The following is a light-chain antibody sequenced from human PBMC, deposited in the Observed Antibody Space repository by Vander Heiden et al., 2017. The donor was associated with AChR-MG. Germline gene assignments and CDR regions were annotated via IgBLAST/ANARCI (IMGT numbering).Light chain of an antibody. Sequence: SSELTQDPAVSVALGQTVRITCQGDSLRSYYASWYPQKPGQAPVLVIYGKNNRPSGIPDRCSGCSSGKTASLTITGAQAEDEADYYCNSRDSSGNHLVFGTGTKVTVL. CDR3: NSRDSSGNHLV. V-gene: IGLV3-19*01. CDR1: SLRSYY. J-gene: IGLJ1*01. CDR2: GKN.